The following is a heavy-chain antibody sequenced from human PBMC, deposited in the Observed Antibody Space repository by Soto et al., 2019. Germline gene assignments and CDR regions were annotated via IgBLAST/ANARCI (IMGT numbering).Heavy chain of an antibody. Sequence: GGSLRLSCAASEFTISNYAMSWVRQAPGKGLEWVSAISYGGGTTYYADSVKGRFTISRDNSKNTLYLQMNSLRAEDTAVYYCAKNQGYYYDSTGYHFDYWGQGTLVTVSS. CDR1: EFTISNYA. CDR2: ISYGGGTT. CDR3: AKNQGYYYDSTGYHFDY. J-gene: IGHJ4*02. D-gene: IGHD3-22*01. V-gene: IGHV3-23*01.